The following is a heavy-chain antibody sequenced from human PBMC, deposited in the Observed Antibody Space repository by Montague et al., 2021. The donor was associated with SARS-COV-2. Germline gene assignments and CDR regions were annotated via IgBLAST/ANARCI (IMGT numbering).Heavy chain of an antibody. D-gene: IGHD5-18*01. CDR3: ARDRGYSYGPTYYYYGMDV. J-gene: IGHJ6*02. V-gene: IGHV3-33*01. CDR2: IWYDGSNK. CDR1: GFTFSSYG. Sequence: SLRLSCAASGFTFSSYGMHWVRQAPGKGLEWVAVIWYDGSNKYYADSVKGRFTISRDNSKNTLYLQMNSLRAEDTAVYYCARDRGYSYGPTYYYYGMDVWGQGTTVTVSS.